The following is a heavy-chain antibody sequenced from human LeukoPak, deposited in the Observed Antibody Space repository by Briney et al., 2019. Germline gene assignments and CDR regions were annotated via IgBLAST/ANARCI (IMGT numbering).Heavy chain of an antibody. CDR1: GFTFSNAW. V-gene: IGHV3-15*01. CDR3: LYFWSGSSLVDY. Sequence: GGSLRLSCAASGFTFSNAWMSWVRQAPWKGLEWVGRIKSKTDGGTTDYAAPVKGRFTISRDDSKNTLYLEMYSLKTEDTAMYYCLYFWSGSSLVDYWGQGTLVTVSS. J-gene: IGHJ4*02. D-gene: IGHD3-3*01. CDR2: IKSKTDGGTT.